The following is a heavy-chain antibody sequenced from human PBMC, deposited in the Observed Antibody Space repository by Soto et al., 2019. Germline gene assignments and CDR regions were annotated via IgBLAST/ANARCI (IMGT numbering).Heavy chain of an antibody. Sequence: HPGGSLRLSCAASGFTFSNNGMHWVRQAPGKGLEWVAVISYEGSNTYYADSVEGRFTISRDNSKNTLFLQMNSLRAEDTAVYYCAKDRWHQSYYFDYWGQGALVTVSS. CDR3: AKDRWHQSYYFDY. D-gene: IGHD3-16*01. V-gene: IGHV3-30*18. CDR1: GFTFSNNG. J-gene: IGHJ4*02. CDR2: ISYEGSNT.